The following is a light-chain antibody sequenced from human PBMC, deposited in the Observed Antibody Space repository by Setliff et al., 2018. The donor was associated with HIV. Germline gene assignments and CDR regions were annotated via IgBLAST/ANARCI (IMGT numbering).Light chain of an antibody. CDR2: ELS. CDR3: CSYATGDTWI. Sequence: QSALAQPPSASGSPGQSVAISCTGTSSDIGSHNHVSWYQQYPGKAPKLMIYELSQRPSGVPDRFSGSKSGNTASLTVSGLQTEDEADYYCCSYATGDTWIFGGGTKVTVL. J-gene: IGLJ2*01. V-gene: IGLV2-8*01. CDR1: SSDIGSHNH.